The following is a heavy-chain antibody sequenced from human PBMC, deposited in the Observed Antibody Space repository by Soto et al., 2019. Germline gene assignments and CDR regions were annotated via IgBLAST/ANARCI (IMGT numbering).Heavy chain of an antibody. CDR2: FDPEDGET. V-gene: IGHV1-24*01. J-gene: IGHJ4*02. CDR1: GYTLTELS. CDR3: ATGRAYCGGDCYHYFDY. D-gene: IGHD2-21*02. Sequence: ASVKVSCKVSGYTLTELSMHWVRQAPGKGLEWMGGFDPEDGETIYAQKSQGRVTMTEDTSTDTAYMELSSLRSEDTAVYYCATGRAYCGGDCYHYFDYWGQGILVTVSS.